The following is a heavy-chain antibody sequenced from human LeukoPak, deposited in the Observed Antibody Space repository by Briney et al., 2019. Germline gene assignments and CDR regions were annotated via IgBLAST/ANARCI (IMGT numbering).Heavy chain of an antibody. J-gene: IGHJ3*02. CDR3: ARPYRDTAMVSDAFDI. CDR1: GYSFTSYW. D-gene: IGHD5-18*01. CDR2: IYPGDSDT. Sequence: GESLKISCKGSGYSFTSYWIGWVRQMPGKGLEWMGIIYPGDSDTRYSPSFQGQVTISADKSISTAYLQWSSLKASDTAMYYCARPYRDTAMVSDAFDIWGQGTMVTVSS. V-gene: IGHV5-51*01.